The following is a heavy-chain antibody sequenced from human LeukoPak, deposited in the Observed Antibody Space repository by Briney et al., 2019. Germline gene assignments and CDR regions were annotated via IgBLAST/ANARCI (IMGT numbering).Heavy chain of an antibody. J-gene: IGHJ4*02. CDR1: GYTFTGYY. CDR2: INPNSGGT. Sequence: ASVNVSFTASGYTFTGYYMHWVRQAPGQGLEWMGRINPNSGGTNYAQKFQGRVTITRDTSASTAYMELGSLRSEDTAVYYYARRYCSGTGCYSPLDYWGQGTLVTVSS. CDR3: ARRYCSGTGCYSPLDY. D-gene: IGHD2-2*01. V-gene: IGHV1-2*06.